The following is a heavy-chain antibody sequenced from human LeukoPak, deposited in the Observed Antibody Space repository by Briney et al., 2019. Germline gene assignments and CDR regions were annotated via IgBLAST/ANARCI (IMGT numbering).Heavy chain of an antibody. CDR2: ISCIGST. Sequence: PSETLSLTCTVSGGSMSSHYWSWIRQPPGKGLEWLGYISCIGSTNYSPSLKSRVTISVDTSKNQFPLRLSSVTAADTAVYFCAGDQLALNALNIWGQGTMVTVSS. CDR3: AGDQLALNALNI. D-gene: IGHD1-1*01. CDR1: GGSMSSHY. J-gene: IGHJ3*02. V-gene: IGHV4-59*11.